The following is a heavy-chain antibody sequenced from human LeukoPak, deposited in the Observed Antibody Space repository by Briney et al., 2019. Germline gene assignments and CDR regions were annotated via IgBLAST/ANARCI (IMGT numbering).Heavy chain of an antibody. CDR3: AREGSGTFFDY. V-gene: IGHV3-30-3*01. CDR2: ISYDGSNK. CDR1: GFTFSNYA. J-gene: IGHJ4*02. D-gene: IGHD1-26*01. Sequence: GRSLRLSCAASGFTFSNYAMHWVRQAPGKGLEWVAVISYDGSNKYYADSVKGRFTISRDNSKNTLYLQMNSLRAEDTAVYYCAREGSGTFFDYWGQGTLVTVSS.